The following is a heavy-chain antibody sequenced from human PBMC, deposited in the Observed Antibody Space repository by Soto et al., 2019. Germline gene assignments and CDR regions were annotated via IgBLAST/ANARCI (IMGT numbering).Heavy chain of an antibody. CDR2: ISGYNGNT. D-gene: IGHD3-10*01. CDR1: GYNIITYG. V-gene: IGHV1-18*01. CDR3: ARDSGELLWFGELLTRENYFDY. Sequence: ASVKVSCKASGYNIITYGISWVRQAPGQAPEWMGWISGYNGNTNYAQKLQGRVSMTTDTSTSTAYMELRSLRSDDTAVYYCARDSGELLWFGELLTRENYFDYWGQGTLVTVSS. J-gene: IGHJ4*02.